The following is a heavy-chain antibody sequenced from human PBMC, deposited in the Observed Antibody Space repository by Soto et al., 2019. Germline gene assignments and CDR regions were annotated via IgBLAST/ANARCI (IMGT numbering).Heavy chain of an antibody. CDR2: ITGRSAVP. Sequence: PGGSLRLSCAGSGLTLRSYAMTWIRQTPEKGLEWVSTITGRSAVPSYADSVNGRFTVSRDNSKNTVYLQMNSLRPDDTAIYYCAKGGPFTGGFDPWGQGTLVT. CDR3: AKGGPFTGGFDP. J-gene: IGHJ5*02. D-gene: IGHD3-16*01. CDR1: GLTLRSYA. V-gene: IGHV3-23*01.